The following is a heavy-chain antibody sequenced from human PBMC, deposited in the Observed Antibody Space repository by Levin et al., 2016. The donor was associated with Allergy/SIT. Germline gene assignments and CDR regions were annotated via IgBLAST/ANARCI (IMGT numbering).Heavy chain of an antibody. CDR1: GGPFSGYF. CDR3: ARAIGYYDSNGGPLEQ. V-gene: IGHV4-34*01. J-gene: IGHJ4*02. Sequence: SETLSLTCAVNGGPFSGYFWSWIRQPPGKGLEWIGEINHSGNTNYNPSLKSRVSLSVDSSKKQFSLKVTSVTAADTAVYYCARAIGYYDSNGGPLEQWGPGNLVTVS. CDR2: INHSGNT. D-gene: IGHD3-22*01.